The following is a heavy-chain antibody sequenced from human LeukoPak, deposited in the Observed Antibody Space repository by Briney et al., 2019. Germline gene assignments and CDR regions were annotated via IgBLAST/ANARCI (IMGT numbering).Heavy chain of an antibody. Sequence: GGSLRLSCAASGFTFSSYSMNWVRQAPGKGLEWVSSISSSSSYIYYADSVKGRFTISRDNAKNSLYLQMNSLRAEDTAVYYCARDPITMVRGAQTFDYWGQGTLVTVSS. CDR1: GFTFSSYS. V-gene: IGHV3-21*01. CDR3: ARDPITMVRGAQTFDY. J-gene: IGHJ4*02. D-gene: IGHD3-10*01. CDR2: ISSSSSYI.